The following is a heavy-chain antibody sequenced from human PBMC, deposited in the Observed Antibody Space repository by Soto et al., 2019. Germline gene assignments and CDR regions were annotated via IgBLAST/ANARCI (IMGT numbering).Heavy chain of an antibody. V-gene: IGHV4-34*01. Sequence: SETLSLTCAVYGGSFSGYYWSWIRQPPGKGLEWIGEINHSGSTNYNPSLKSRVTISLDTSKNQFSLKVTSVTAADTAVYYCARGEVGATTGYYYYALDVWGQGTTVTVSS. CDR2: INHSGST. CDR1: GGSFSGYY. D-gene: IGHD1-26*01. CDR3: ARGEVGATTGYYYYALDV. J-gene: IGHJ6*02.